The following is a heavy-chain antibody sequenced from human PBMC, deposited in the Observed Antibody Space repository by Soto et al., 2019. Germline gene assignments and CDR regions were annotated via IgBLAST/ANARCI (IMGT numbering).Heavy chain of an antibody. D-gene: IGHD2-8*01. CDR2: VNNDGSIT. J-gene: IGHJ6*04. CDR3: TRAGPETCTSTNCHAYGPDV. Sequence: GGSLRLSCAASGFTFSSHWMHWVRQTPGKGLVWVSRVNNDGSITNYADSVTGRFTISRDNAKNTLYLQMNSLRAEDTAVYYCTRAGPETCTSTNCHAYGPDVWGKGTTVTVSS. V-gene: IGHV3-74*01. CDR1: GFTFSSHW.